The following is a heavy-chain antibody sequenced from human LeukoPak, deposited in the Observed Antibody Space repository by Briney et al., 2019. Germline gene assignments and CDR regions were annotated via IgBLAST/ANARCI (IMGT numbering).Heavy chain of an antibody. Sequence: PGGSLRLSCAASGFTFSDYYMSWIRQAPGKGLEWVSYISSSGSTIYYADSVKGRFTISRDNAKNSLYLQMNSLRAEDTAVYYCAKDGGLGWYVSPRDAFDIWGQGTMVTVSS. CDR2: ISSSGSTI. CDR1: GFTFSDYY. J-gene: IGHJ3*02. CDR3: AKDGGLGWYVSPRDAFDI. D-gene: IGHD6-19*01. V-gene: IGHV3-11*01.